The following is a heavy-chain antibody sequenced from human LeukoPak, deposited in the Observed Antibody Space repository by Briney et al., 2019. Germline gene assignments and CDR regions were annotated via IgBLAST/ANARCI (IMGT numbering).Heavy chain of an antibody. J-gene: IGHJ4*02. V-gene: IGHV3-74*01. D-gene: IGHD1-26*01. Sequence: GGYLSLSCAAYGFTFCNFWMHRVRQAPGKGLVWGSRLSTDGSSTLYEDSVKGRITGSRNKANKTLYLQMDSQRAEDSAMYYCAAGRGTPHGFGGQGTRITVTA. CDR1: GFTFCNFW. CDR3: AAGRGTPHGF. CDR2: LSTDGSST.